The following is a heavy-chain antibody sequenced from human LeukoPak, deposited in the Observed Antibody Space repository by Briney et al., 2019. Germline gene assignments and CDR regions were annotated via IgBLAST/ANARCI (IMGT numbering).Heavy chain of an antibody. CDR2: IYPTGST. Sequence: SETLSLTCTVSGYSISSGYYWGWIRQPPGKGLEWIGNIYPTGSTYYNPSLKSRVTISVDTSKNQFSLKLSSVTAADTAVYYCARQFGSGSSNWFDPWGQGTLVTVSS. CDR3: ARQFGSGSSNWFDP. D-gene: IGHD3-10*01. V-gene: IGHV4-38-2*02. CDR1: GYSISSGYY. J-gene: IGHJ5*02.